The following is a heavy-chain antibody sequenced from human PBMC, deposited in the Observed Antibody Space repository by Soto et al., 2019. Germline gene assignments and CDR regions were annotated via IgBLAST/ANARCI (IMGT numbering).Heavy chain of an antibody. D-gene: IGHD3-10*01. V-gene: IGHV3-30-3*01. CDR3: ARGSRDSYPGSRIFDL. J-gene: IGHJ4*02. CDR1: GFTFSDYA. CDR2: ISPDGSNE. Sequence: PGGSLRLSCVASGFTFSDYAMHWARQAPGKGLEWVALISPDGSNEYYADSARGRFTISRDNSKNTLYLQMSSLRAEDSAVYYCARGSRDSYPGSRIFDLWGRGTRVTVSS.